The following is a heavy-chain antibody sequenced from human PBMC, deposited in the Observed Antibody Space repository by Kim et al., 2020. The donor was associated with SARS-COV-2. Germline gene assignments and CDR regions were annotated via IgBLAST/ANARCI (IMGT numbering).Heavy chain of an antibody. V-gene: IGHV3-15*04. D-gene: IGHD3-9*01. Sequence: GGSLRLSCAASGFTFTSAWMSWVRQAPGQGLEWVGRIVSKDFGGTPDYAAPVKGRFTISRDDSKNTIYLQMNSLKSEDTAVYYCTTDPGDATGFGPGFWGQRTQHTVSS. J-gene: IGHJ4*02. CDR2: IVSKDFGGTP. CDR1: GFTFTSAW. CDR3: TTDPGDATGFGPGF.